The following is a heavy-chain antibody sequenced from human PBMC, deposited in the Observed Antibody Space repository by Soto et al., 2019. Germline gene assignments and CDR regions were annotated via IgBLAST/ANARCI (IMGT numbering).Heavy chain of an antibody. CDR3: ARDPGIAVAGTFDY. V-gene: IGHV3-23*01. J-gene: IGHJ4*02. Sequence: GGSLRLSCAASGFTFSSYAMSWVRQAPGKGLEWVSAISGSGGSTYYADSVKGRFTISRDNSKNTLYLQMNSLRAEDTAVYYCARDPGIAVAGTFDYWGQGTLVTVSS. CDR2: ISGSGGST. D-gene: IGHD6-19*01. CDR1: GFTFSSYA.